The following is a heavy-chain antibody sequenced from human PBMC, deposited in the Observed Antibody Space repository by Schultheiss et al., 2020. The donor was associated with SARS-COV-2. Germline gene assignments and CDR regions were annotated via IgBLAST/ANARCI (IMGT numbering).Heavy chain of an antibody. J-gene: IGHJ4*02. D-gene: IGHD2-15*01. CDR2: INSDGSST. CDR1: GFTFSSYA. CDR3: ARVGACSGGSCPG. V-gene: IGHV3-74*01. Sequence: LKISCAASGFTFSSYAMSWVRQAPGKGLEWVSRINSDGSSTSYADSVKGRFTISRDNSKNTLYLQMNSLRDEDTAVYYCARVGACSGGSCPGWGQGTLVTVSS.